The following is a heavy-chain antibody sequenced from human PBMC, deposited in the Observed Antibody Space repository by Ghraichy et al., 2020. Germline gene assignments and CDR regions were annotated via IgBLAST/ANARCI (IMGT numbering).Heavy chain of an antibody. Sequence: GGSLRLSCAASGFTFSSYSMNWVRQAPGKGLEWVSSISSSSSYIYYADSVKGRFTISRDNAKNSLYLQMNSLRAEDTAVYYCARGLDGSGHNYPYYFGCWGQGTLVTVPS. CDR2: ISSSSSYI. D-gene: IGHD3-22*01. V-gene: IGHV3-21*01. CDR3: ARGLDGSGHNYPYYFGC. CDR1: GFTFSSYS. J-gene: IGHJ4*02.